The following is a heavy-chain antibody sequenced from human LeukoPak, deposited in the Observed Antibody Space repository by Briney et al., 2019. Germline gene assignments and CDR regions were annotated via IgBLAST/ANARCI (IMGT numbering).Heavy chain of an antibody. D-gene: IGHD3-9*01. V-gene: IGHV3-30*04. CDR2: ISYDGSNK. Sequence: VRSLRLSCAASGFTFSSYAMHWVRQAPGKGLEWVAVISYDGSNKYYADSVKGRFTISRDNSKNTLYLQMNSLRAEDTAVYYCARDQGILTGDYYYGMDVWGKGTTVTVSS. J-gene: IGHJ6*04. CDR1: GFTFSSYA. CDR3: ARDQGILTGDYYYGMDV.